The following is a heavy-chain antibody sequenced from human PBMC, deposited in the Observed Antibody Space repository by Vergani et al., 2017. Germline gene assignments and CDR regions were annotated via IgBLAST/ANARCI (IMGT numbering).Heavy chain of an antibody. CDR3: ARARKFRFGVVWENWFDP. CDR1: GFTFNEYW. V-gene: IGHV3-74*01. CDR2: MNGDGNTI. J-gene: IGHJ5*02. D-gene: IGHD3-3*01. Sequence: EVELVESGGGLVQPGGSLRLSCAASGFTFNEYWMHWARQVPGKGLVWVSGMNGDGNTIRYADSVTGRFTISRDNAKNTLFLQMNSLRDEDTAVYYCARARKFRFGVVWENWFDPWGQGTLVTVSS.